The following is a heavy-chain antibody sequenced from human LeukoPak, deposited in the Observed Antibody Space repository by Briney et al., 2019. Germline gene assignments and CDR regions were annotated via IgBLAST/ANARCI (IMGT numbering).Heavy chain of an antibody. D-gene: IGHD6-19*01. V-gene: IGHV1-18*01. Sequence: ASVKVSCKASGYTFTSCGICWVRQAPGQGLEWMGWVSTYNGNTNYAQKFRGRVTMTKDTSTSTAYMELRNLRSDDTAVYYCARDAPQWRNAFDFWGHGTMVTVSS. CDR2: VSTYNGNT. J-gene: IGHJ3*01. CDR1: GYTFTSCG. CDR3: ARDAPQWRNAFDF.